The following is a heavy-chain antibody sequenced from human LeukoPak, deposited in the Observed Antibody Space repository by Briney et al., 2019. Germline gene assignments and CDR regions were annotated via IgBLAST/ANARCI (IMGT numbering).Heavy chain of an antibody. CDR3: ASRNDILTGYYPNS. CDR1: GGSFSNYI. V-gene: IGHV1-69*05. CDR2: IVPLFATP. J-gene: IGHJ4*02. Sequence: SVKVSCKTSGGSFSNYIITWVRQAPGQGLEWMGGIVPLFATPHYAQKYQGRLTIITDGPTSTAYMELSSLTSEDTAVYYCASRNDILTGYYPNSWGQGTLVVVSS. D-gene: IGHD3-9*01.